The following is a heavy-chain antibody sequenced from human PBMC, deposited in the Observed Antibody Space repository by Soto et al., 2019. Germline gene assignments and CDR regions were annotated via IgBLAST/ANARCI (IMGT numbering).Heavy chain of an antibody. Sequence: GGSLRLSCAASGITVSRNYMSWVRQAPGKGLEWVSVIYSGSTTHYADSVRGRFTISRDNSKNTLYLQMNSLRAEDTAVYYCARDGYCSGGSCYSVPVFDYWGQGTLVTVSS. D-gene: IGHD2-15*01. CDR2: IYSGSTT. CDR1: GITVSRNY. V-gene: IGHV3-66*01. CDR3: ARDGYCSGGSCYSVPVFDY. J-gene: IGHJ4*02.